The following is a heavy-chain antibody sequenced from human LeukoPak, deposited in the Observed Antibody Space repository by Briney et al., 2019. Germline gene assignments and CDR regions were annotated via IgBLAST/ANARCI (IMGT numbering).Heavy chain of an antibody. V-gene: IGHV3-23*01. Sequence: GGSLRLSCAASGFTFSSYATSWVRQAPGKGLEGVSAISGSGGSTYYADSVKGRFTISRDNSKNTLYLQMNSLRAEDTAVYYCAKCPIWTALLDAFDIWGQGTMVTVSS. CDR1: GFTFSSYA. J-gene: IGHJ3*02. D-gene: IGHD1-26*01. CDR3: AKCPIWTALLDAFDI. CDR2: ISGSGGST.